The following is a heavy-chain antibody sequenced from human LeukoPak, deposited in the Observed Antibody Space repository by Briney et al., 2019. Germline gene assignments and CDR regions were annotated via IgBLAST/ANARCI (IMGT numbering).Heavy chain of an antibody. CDR2: INPNSGGT. V-gene: IGHV1-2*05. Sequence: ASVKVSCKASGYTFAGYYMHWVRQAPGQGLEWMGRINPNSGGTNYAHKFQGRVTMTGDTSISTAYMELSRLRSDDTGVYYCVRSLYYDIDLPVDYWGQGTLVTVSS. CDR3: VRSLYYDIDLPVDY. CDR1: GYTFAGYY. D-gene: IGHD3-22*01. J-gene: IGHJ4*02.